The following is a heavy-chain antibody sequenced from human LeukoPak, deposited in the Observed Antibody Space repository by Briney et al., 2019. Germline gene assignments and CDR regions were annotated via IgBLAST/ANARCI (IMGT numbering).Heavy chain of an antibody. CDR3: ARDLVSGYYHYYYYGMDV. D-gene: IGHD3-3*01. CDR2: IYSGGST. J-gene: IGHJ6*02. CDR1: GFTVSSNY. V-gene: IGHV3-66*01. Sequence: GGSLRLSCAASGFTVSSNYMSWVRQAPGKGPEWVSVIYSGGSTYYADSVKGRFTISRDNSKNTLYLQMNSLRAEDTAVYYCARDLVSGYYHYYYYGMDVWGQGTTVTVSS.